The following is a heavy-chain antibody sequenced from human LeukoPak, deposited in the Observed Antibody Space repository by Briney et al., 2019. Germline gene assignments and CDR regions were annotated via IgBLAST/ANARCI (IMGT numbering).Heavy chain of an antibody. J-gene: IGHJ6*02. CDR3: ARTPEGYCSSTSCQPPDYYYYYGMDV. V-gene: IGHV1-69*04. Sequence: AXXXVRQAPGQGXGWMGRIIPILGIANYAQKFQGRVTITADKSTSTAYMELSSLRSEDKAVYYCARTPEGYCSSTSCQPPDYYYYYGMDVWGQGTTVTVSS. D-gene: IGHD2-2*01. CDR2: IIPILGIA. CDR1: A.